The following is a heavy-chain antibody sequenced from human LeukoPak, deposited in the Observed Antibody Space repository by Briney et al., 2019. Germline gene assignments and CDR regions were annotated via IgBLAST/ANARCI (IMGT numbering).Heavy chain of an antibody. D-gene: IGHD6-6*01. J-gene: IGHJ4*02. CDR3: AAEIQNIAGRVY. CDR2: IYYSGNT. CDR1: GGSINSNNYY. Sequence: PSETLSLTRTVSGGSINSNNYYWAWIRQSPGKGLEWIGSIYYSGNTYYNPSLKSRVTIFVDTSTNQISLKLSSVTAADTAVYYCAAEIQNIAGRVYWGQGTLVTVSS. V-gene: IGHV4-39*01.